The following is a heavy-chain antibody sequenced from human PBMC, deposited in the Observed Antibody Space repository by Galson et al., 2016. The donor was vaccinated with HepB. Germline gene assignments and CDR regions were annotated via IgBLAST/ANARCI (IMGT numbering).Heavy chain of an antibody. CDR2: ISSSGGDI. V-gene: IGHV3-48*03. Sequence: LRLSCAASGFTFSSYEMIWVRQASGGGREWVSSISSSGGDIYYTEFVRGRFTISRDNVDNSLYLQMNSLRAEDTADYYCVRDGRIRSGSFRRWDYWGRGTLVTVSS. D-gene: IGHD3-3*01. CDR1: GFTFSSYE. CDR3: VRDGRIRSGSFRRWDY. J-gene: IGHJ4*02.